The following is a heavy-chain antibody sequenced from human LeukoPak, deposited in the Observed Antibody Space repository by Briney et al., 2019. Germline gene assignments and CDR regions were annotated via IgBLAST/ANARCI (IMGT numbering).Heavy chain of an antibody. Sequence: NPSETLSLTCTVSGGSISSSSYYWGWIRQPPGKGLEWIGEINHSGSTNYNPSLKSRVTISVDTSKNQFSLKLSSVTAADTAVYYCARGKSRRVAGKRSPGNYYMDVWGKGTTVTVSS. CDR3: ARGKSRRVAGKRSPGNYYMDV. D-gene: IGHD6-19*01. CDR2: INHSGST. V-gene: IGHV4-39*07. CDR1: GGSISSSSYY. J-gene: IGHJ6*03.